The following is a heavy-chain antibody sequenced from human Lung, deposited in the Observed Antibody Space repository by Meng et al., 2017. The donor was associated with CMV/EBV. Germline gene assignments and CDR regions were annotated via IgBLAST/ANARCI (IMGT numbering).Heavy chain of an antibody. CDR3: ARVEVGITSGDY. CDR1: GYTFTNYG. CDR2: INAYNGDT. Sequence: AEVVQFGGAVNEPGDSVKVSCNAAGYTFTNYGITWVRQAPGQGLEWMGWINAYNGDTNYAQTLQGRVTMTTDTSTSTAYMELRSLRSDDTAVYYCARVEVGITSGDYWGQGTLVTVSS. D-gene: IGHD1-26*01. J-gene: IGHJ4*02. V-gene: IGHV1-18*01.